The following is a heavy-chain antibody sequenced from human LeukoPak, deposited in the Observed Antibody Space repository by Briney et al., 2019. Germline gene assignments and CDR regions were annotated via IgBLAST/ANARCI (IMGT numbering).Heavy chain of an antibody. CDR2: ISGYNGNT. CDR1: GYTFSSYG. Sequence: ASVTVSCTASGYTFSSYGIAWVRQAPGQGLEWVGWISGYNGNTNYAQKLQGKVSMTTDTSTTTAYMELRSLTSDDTALYYCARSSLGTITAGPFDYWGQGTLVTVSS. J-gene: IGHJ4*02. V-gene: IGHV1-18*01. CDR3: ARSSLGTITAGPFDY. D-gene: IGHD5-12*01.